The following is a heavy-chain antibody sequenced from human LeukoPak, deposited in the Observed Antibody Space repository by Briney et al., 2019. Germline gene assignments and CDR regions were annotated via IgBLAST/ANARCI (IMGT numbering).Heavy chain of an antibody. CDR1: GGTFSSYA. V-gene: IGHV1-69*04. J-gene: IGHJ4*02. D-gene: IGHD5-24*01. CDR3: ARGFFVMATIGGYFDY. CDR2: IIPILGIA. Sequence: GSSVKVSCKASGGTFSSYAISWVRQAPGQGLEWMGRIIPILGIANYAQKFQGRVTITADKSTSTAYMELSSLRSEDTAVYYCARGFFVMATIGGYFDYWGQGTLVTVSS.